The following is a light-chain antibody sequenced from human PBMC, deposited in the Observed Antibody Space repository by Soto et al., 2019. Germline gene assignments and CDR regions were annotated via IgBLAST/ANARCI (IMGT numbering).Light chain of an antibody. CDR2: DVT. J-gene: IGLJ1*01. CDR1: SSDVGGYNY. CDR3: SSYTSSSTYV. V-gene: IGLV2-14*03. Sequence: QSVLTPPASLSGSPGQAITLSCTGTSSDVGGYNYVSWYQQHPGKAPKLMIYDVTNRPSGVSNRFSGSKSSYTASLTISGLQAEDEADYYCSSYTSSSTYVFGTGTKVTVL.